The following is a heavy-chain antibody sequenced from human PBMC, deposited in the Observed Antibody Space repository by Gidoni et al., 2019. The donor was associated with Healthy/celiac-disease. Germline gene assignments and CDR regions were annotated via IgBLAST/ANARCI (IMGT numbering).Heavy chain of an antibody. J-gene: IGHJ4*02. CDR3: ARGRITMIVVVPTPFDY. Sequence: EVQLVESGGGLVKPGGSLRLSCAASGFTFSSYSMNLVRQAPGKGRDWVSSISSSSSYIYYADSVKGRFTISRDNAKNSLYLQMNSLRAEYTSVYYCARGRITMIVVVPTPFDYWGQGTLVTVSS. CDR2: ISSSSSYI. CDR1: GFTFSSYS. D-gene: IGHD3-22*01. V-gene: IGHV3-21*01.